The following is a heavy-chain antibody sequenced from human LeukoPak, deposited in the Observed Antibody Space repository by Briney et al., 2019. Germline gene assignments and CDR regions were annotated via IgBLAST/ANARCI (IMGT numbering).Heavy chain of an antibody. J-gene: IGHJ5*02. V-gene: IGHV1-2*02. CDR2: INPNSGGT. Sequence: ASVKVSCKASGYGYYMHWVRQAPGQGLEWMGWINPNSGGTDYAQKFQDRVTMTWEKSINTAYMDLSRLTSDDTVIYYCARQATAAGQGDWFDPWGQGTLVIVSS. CDR3: ARQATAAGQGDWFDP. D-gene: IGHD6-13*01. CDR1: GYGYY.